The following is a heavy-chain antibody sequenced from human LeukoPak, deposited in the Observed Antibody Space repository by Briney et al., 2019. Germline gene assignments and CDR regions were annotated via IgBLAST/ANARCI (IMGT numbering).Heavy chain of an antibody. V-gene: IGHV3-30*04. J-gene: IGHJ4*02. D-gene: IGHD6-13*01. CDR2: ISYDGSNK. Sequence: GGSLRLSCAASGFTFSSYAMHWVRQAPGKGLEWVAVISYDGSNKYYADSVKGRFTISRDNAKNSLYLQMNSLRAEDTAVYYCARDLAQQSGIGLDYWGQGTLVTVSS. CDR1: GFTFSSYA. CDR3: ARDLAQQSGIGLDY.